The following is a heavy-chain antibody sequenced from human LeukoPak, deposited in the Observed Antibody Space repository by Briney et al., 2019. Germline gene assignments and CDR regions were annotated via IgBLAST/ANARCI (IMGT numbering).Heavy chain of an antibody. CDR3: ASDRHRMLAADSLPGYFDY. Sequence: GGSLRLSCAASGFTFSSYAMSWVRQAPGKGLEWVSAISGSGGSTYYADSVKGRFTISRDNSKNTLYLQMNSLRAEDTAVYYCASDRHRMLAADSLPGYFDYWGQGTLVTVSS. V-gene: IGHV3-23*01. CDR2: ISGSGGST. J-gene: IGHJ4*02. CDR1: GFTFSSYA. D-gene: IGHD2-8*01.